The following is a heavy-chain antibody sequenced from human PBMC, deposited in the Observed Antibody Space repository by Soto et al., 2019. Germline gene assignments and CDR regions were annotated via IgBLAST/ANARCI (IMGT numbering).Heavy chain of an antibody. D-gene: IGHD3-22*01. CDR1: GFSFNNAW. J-gene: IGHJ4*02. CDR2: IRNKADNGAT. V-gene: IGHV3-15*01. CDR3: TTAPYYYDSTGYYWSHGGR. Sequence: GGSLRLSCAASGFSFNNAWMSWVRQAPGKGLEWVGRIRNKADNGATDYAAPVKGRFTISRDDSKNTVYLQMNSLETEDTAVYYCTTAPYYYDSTGYYWSHGGRWGQGTLVTVSS.